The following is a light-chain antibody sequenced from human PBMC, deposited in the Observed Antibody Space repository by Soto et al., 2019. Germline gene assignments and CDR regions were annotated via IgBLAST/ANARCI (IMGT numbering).Light chain of an antibody. V-gene: IGLV2-14*01. J-gene: IGLJ1*01. Sequence: QSALTQPASVSGSPGQSITISCTGTSSDVGGYNYVSWYQQHPGKAPKLIIYDVSNRPSGVSNRFSGSKSGNTASLTISGLQAEDEADYYCSSYTSSSTPTWVFGTGTKLTVL. CDR2: DVS. CDR3: SSYTSSSTPTWV. CDR1: SSDVGGYNY.